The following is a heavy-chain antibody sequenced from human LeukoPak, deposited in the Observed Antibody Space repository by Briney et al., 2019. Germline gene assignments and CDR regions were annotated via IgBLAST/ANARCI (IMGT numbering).Heavy chain of an antibody. D-gene: IGHD3-16*02. CDR1: GFTFSTYW. J-gene: IGHJ4*02. V-gene: IGHV3-74*01. Sequence: GGSLRLSCAASGFTFSTYWMHWVRQAPGKGLMWVSRMNSGGSTINYADSVKGRFTISRDNAKNTLYLQMDTLRAEDTAAYYCATAGSYRFDHWGQGTLVTVSS. CDR2: MNSGGSTI. CDR3: ATAGSYRFDH.